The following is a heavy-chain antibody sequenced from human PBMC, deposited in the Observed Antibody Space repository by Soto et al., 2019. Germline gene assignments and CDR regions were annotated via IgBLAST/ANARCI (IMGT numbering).Heavy chain of an antibody. CDR2: FDPEDGET. CDR3: ATNKFSSSWHYWFDP. CDR1: GYTLTELS. J-gene: IGHJ5*02. V-gene: IGHV1-24*01. D-gene: IGHD6-13*01. Sequence: GASVKVSCKVSGYTLTELSMPWVRQAPGKGLEWMGGFDPEDGETIYAQKFQGRVTMTEDTSTDTAYMELSSLRSEDTAVYYCATNKFSSSWHYWFDPWGQGTLVTVSS.